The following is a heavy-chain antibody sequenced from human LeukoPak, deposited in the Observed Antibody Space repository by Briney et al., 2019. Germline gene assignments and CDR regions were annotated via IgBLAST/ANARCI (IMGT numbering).Heavy chain of an antibody. J-gene: IGHJ5*02. CDR3: AKRSNPYGDYRSNWFDP. V-gene: IGHV3-48*03. CDR2: ISSSGSTI. D-gene: IGHD4-17*01. CDR1: GFTFSSYE. Sequence: GGSLRLSCAASGFTFSSYEINWVRQAPGKGLEWVSYISSSGSTIKYADSVKGRFTISRGNAKNSLYLQMNSLRAEDTAVYYCAKRSNPYGDYRSNWFDPWGQGTLVTVSS.